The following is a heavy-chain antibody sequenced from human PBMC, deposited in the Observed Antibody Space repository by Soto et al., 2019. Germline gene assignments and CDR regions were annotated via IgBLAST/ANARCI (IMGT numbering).Heavy chain of an antibody. J-gene: IGHJ4*02. CDR3: ARGLSTYYDFWSGYYMPPYFDY. CDR2: INHSGST. Sequence: SETLSLTCAVYGGSCSGYYRSWIRQPPGKGLEWIGEINHSGSTNYNPSLKSRVTISVDTSKNQFSLKLSSVTAADTAVYYCARGLSTYYDFWSGYYMPPYFDYWGRGTLVTSPQ. CDR1: GGSCSGYY. D-gene: IGHD3-3*01. V-gene: IGHV4-34*01.